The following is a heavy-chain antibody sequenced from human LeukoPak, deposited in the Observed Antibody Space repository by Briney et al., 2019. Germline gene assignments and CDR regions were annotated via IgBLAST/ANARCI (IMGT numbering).Heavy chain of an antibody. V-gene: IGHV3-48*01. J-gene: IGHJ4*02. Sequence: PGGSLRLSCAASGFTFSSYTMNWVRQAPGKGLEWVSYISSGSSTIYYADSVKGRFTISRDNAKNTLYLQMNSLRAEDTAVYYCASYDFWSGYLDYWGQGTLVTVSS. CDR3: ASYDFWSGYLDY. CDR2: ISSGSSTI. CDR1: GFTFSSYT. D-gene: IGHD3-3*01.